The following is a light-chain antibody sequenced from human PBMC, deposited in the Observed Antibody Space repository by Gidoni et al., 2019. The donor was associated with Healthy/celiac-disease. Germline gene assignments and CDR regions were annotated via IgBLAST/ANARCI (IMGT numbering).Light chain of an antibody. CDR3: KQYSSYSWT. Sequence: TLSAFVGDRVTITRRASQSISSWLAWYQQKPGKAPKLLSSKASTLESGVPSRFSGSGAGTEFALTISSLQPDDFATYYCKQYSSYSWTFGQGTRVEIK. CDR2: KAS. J-gene: IGKJ1*01. CDR1: QSISSW. V-gene: IGKV1-5*03.